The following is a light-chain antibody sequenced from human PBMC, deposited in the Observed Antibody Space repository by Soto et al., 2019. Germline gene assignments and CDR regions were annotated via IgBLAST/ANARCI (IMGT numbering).Light chain of an antibody. J-gene: IGKJ5*01. CDR2: GAS. V-gene: IGKV3-15*01. CDR3: QQYNDWPSIT. CDR1: QSVSSY. Sequence: EIVMTQSPATLSVSPGERATLSCRASQSVSSYLAWYQQKPGQAPRLLIYGASTRATGIPARFSGSGSGTEFTLTISSLQSEDFAVYYCQQYNDWPSITVGQGTRLEI.